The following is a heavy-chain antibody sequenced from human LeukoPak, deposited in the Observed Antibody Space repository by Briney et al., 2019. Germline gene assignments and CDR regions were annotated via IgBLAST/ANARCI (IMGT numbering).Heavy chain of an antibody. CDR3: ARQGYYDYIFDY. CDR2: IYHSGST. J-gene: IGHJ4*02. D-gene: IGHD3-16*01. V-gene: IGHV4-59*08. CDR1: GGSISNHF. Sequence: SETLSLTCTVSGGSISNHFWGWIRQPPGKALEWLGYIYHSGSTNYNPSLKSRVTISVDTSKNQFSLKLSSVTAADTAVYYCARQGYYDYIFDYWGQGTLVTVSS.